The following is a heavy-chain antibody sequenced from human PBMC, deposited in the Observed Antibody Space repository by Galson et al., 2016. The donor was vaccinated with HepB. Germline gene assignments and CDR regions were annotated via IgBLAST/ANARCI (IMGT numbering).Heavy chain of an antibody. D-gene: IGHD2-2*01. CDR2: YDPEDDET. Sequence: SVKVSCKVSGDTLSDLSMHWVRQAPGKGLEWMGGYDPEDDETPYAQKFQGRVAMTEDTSTDTAYMELSRLSSEDTAMYFCAADTRSTGYFYGMNVWGQGTTVTVSS. CDR1: GDTLSDLS. V-gene: IGHV1-24*01. J-gene: IGHJ6*01. CDR3: AADTRSTGYFYGMNV.